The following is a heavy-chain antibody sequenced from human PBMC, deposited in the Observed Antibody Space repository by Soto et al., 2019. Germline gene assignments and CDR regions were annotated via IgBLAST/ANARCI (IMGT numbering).Heavy chain of an antibody. V-gene: IGHV4-59*08. CDR2: IYYSGST. CDR3: ARHWEYSSSWYVGAFDY. Sequence: QVQLQESGPGLVKPSETLSLTCTVSGGSISSYYWSWIRQPPGKGLEWIGYIYYSGSTDYNPSLKSRVTISVDTSKNQFSLKLSSVTAADTAVYYCARHWEYSSSWYVGAFDYWGQGTLVTVSS. D-gene: IGHD6-13*01. J-gene: IGHJ4*02. CDR1: GGSISSYY.